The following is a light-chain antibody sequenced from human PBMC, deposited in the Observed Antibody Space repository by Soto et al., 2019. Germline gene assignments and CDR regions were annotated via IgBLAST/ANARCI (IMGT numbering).Light chain of an antibody. V-gene: IGKV3-15*01. J-gene: IGKJ4*01. Sequence: EVVMTQSPALLSVSPGERVTLSCRASQSVNNNLAWYQQQPGQAPRLLIYDTSSRATGVPARFSGSGSGTEFTLTISSLKAEDVAVYYCQQYNDRPTLTFGGGTKVEI. CDR2: DTS. CDR3: QQYNDRPTLT. CDR1: QSVNNN.